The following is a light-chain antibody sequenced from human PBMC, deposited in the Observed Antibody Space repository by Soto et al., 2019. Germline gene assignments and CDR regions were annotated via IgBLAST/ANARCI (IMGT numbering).Light chain of an antibody. V-gene: IGLV2-14*01. Sequence: QSVLTQPASVSGSPGQSITISCTGTSSDVGGYNYVSWYQQHPGKAPKLMIYDVSNRPSGVSNRFSGSKSGNTASLTISGLQAEDEADYYCSSYTSSSTLWVFGGGNKLTVL. CDR3: SSYTSSSTLWV. CDR1: SSDVGGYNY. J-gene: IGLJ3*02. CDR2: DVS.